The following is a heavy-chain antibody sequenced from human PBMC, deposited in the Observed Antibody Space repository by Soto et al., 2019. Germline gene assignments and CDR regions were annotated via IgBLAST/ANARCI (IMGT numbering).Heavy chain of an antibody. CDR2: INPNSGGT. CDR1: GYTFTGYY. J-gene: IGHJ5*02. V-gene: IGHV1-2*02. D-gene: IGHD2-2*01. Sequence: VKVSCKASGYTFTGYYMHWVRQAPGQGLEWMGWINPNSGGTNYAQKFQGRVTMTRDTSISTAYMELSRLRSDDTAVYYCARVILDIVVVPAAMDPWGQGTLVTVSS. CDR3: ARVILDIVVVPAAMDP.